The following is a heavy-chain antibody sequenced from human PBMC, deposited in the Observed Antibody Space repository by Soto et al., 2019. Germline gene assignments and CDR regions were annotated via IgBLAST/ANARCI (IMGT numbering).Heavy chain of an antibody. Sequence: EVQLVESGGGLVQPGGSLRLSCAASGFNFGSGWMHWVRQAPGKGLVWVSRIDSDGSRPTYADSVKGRFTISRDNAKNTLYLQMSSLTAEDTALYYCSRDPLNYYDSDWGQATLVTVSS. CDR1: GFNFGSGW. CDR3: SRDPLNYYDSD. J-gene: IGHJ4*02. D-gene: IGHD3-22*01. CDR2: IDSDGSRP. V-gene: IGHV3-74*01.